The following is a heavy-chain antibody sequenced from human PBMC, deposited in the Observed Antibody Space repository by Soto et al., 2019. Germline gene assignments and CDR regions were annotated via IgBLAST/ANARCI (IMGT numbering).Heavy chain of an antibody. V-gene: IGHV4-61*01. Sequence: EILSLRGYVSGGCVSDKTYYWSWIRQPPGKRLEWIGYVYYSGTTNYNPSLKSRVTISVDLSKNRFSLRLSYVTTADTALYYCARTKAVPNTLRLRYFFEYWGQGTLVTVPS. CDR1: GGCVSDKTYY. CDR3: ARTKAVPNTLRLRYFFEY. CDR2: VYYSGTT. D-gene: IGHD4-17*01. J-gene: IGHJ4*02.